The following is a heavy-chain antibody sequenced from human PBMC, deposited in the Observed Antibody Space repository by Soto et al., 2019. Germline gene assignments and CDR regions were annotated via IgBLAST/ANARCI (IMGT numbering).Heavy chain of an antibody. J-gene: IGHJ4*02. V-gene: IGHV3-53*04. CDR3: ARDLGGFGDY. CDR1: GFTVSSNY. Sequence: EVQLVESGGGLVQPGGSLRLSCAASGFTVSSNYMSWVRQAPGKGLEWVSVFYSGGGTYYADSVKGRFTISRHNSKNTLYLPMNSLRVEDTAVYYRARDLGGFGDYWGQGTLVTVSS. CDR2: FYSGGGT. D-gene: IGHD3-10*01.